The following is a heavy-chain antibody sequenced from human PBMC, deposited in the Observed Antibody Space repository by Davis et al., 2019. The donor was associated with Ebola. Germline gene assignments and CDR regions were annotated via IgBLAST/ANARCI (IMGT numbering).Heavy chain of an antibody. V-gene: IGHV5-51*01. CDR3: ARWVDTSYMDV. Sequence: GESLKISCKGSGYSFTNYWIGWVRQMPGKGLEWMGMIYSGDSDTRYSPSFRGQVTISADKSISTAYLQWSSLKASDTAMYYCARWVDTSYMDVWGQGTTVTVSS. D-gene: IGHD5-18*01. CDR2: IYSGDSDT. CDR1: GYSFTNYW. J-gene: IGHJ6*02.